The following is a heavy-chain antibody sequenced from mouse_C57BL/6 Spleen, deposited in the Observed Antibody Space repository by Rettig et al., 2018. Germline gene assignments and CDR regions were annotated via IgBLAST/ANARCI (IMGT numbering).Heavy chain of an antibody. D-gene: IGHD1-1*01. Sequence: AELVRPGASVKLSCTASGFNIKDYYMHWVKQRPEQGLEWIGRIDPEDGDTEYAPKFQGKATMTADTSSNTAYLQLSSLTSEDTAVYYCTTFYYGSSYRIFDYWGQGTTLTVSS. CDR2: IDPEDGDT. V-gene: IGHV14-1*01. CDR1: GFNIKDYY. CDR3: TTFYYGSSYRIFDY. J-gene: IGHJ2*01.